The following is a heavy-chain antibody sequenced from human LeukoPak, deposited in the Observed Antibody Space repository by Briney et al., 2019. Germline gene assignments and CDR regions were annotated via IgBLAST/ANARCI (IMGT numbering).Heavy chain of an antibody. J-gene: IGHJ4*02. Sequence: GGSLRLSCAASGFTFSSYAMSWVRQAPGKGLEWVSAISGSGGSTYYADSVKSRFTISRDNSKNTLYLQMNSLRAEDTAVYYCAIDLRYSSSWLEIDYWGQGTLVTVSS. D-gene: IGHD6-13*01. CDR3: AIDLRYSSSWLEIDY. CDR1: GFTFSSYA. CDR2: ISGSGGST. V-gene: IGHV3-23*01.